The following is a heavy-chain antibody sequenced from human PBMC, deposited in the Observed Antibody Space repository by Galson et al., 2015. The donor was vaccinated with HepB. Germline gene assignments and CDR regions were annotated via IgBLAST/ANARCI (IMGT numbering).Heavy chain of an antibody. CDR1: GFTFSDYY. CDR2: ISSSGSTI. Sequence: SLRLSCAASGFTFSDYYMRWIRQAPGKGLEWVSYISSSGSTIYYADSVEGRFTISRDNAKNSLYLQMNSLRAEDTAVYYCARGSKVTTECFDSWGQGTLVTVSS. V-gene: IGHV3-11*01. J-gene: IGHJ5*01. D-gene: IGHD4-11*01. CDR3: ARGSKVTTECFDS.